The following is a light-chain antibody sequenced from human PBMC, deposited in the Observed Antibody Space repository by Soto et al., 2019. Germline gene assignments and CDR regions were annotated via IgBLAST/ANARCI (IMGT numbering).Light chain of an antibody. V-gene: IGKV3-15*01. CDR2: DAS. J-gene: IGKJ2*01. CDR3: QQYNNWPPIYT. CDR1: QSVSSN. Sequence: EIVMTQSPATLSVSPGERATLSCRASQSVSSNLAWYQQKPGQAPGLLIYDASTRATGVPARFSGSGSGTEFTLTISSLQSEDFPVYYCQQYNNWPPIYTFGQGTKLEIK.